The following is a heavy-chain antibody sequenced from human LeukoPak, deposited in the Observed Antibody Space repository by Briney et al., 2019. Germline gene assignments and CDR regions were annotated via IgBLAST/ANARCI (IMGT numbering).Heavy chain of an antibody. CDR1: GGSISSYY. CDR3: AKRNDFWSRNWFDP. D-gene: IGHD3-3*01. Sequence: SETLSLTCTVSGGSISSYYWSWIRQPPGKGLEWIGYIYYSGSTNYNPSLKSRVTISVDTSKNQFSLKLSSVTAADTAVYYCAKRNDFWSRNWFDPWGQGTLVTVSP. J-gene: IGHJ5*02. V-gene: IGHV4-59*08. CDR2: IYYSGST.